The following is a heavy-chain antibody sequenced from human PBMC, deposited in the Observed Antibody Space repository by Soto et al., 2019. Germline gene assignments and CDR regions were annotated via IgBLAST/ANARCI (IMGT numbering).Heavy chain of an antibody. D-gene: IGHD1-26*01. Sequence: QVQLQESGPGLVKPSETLSLTCTVSGGSISSYYWSWIRQPPGKGREWIGYIYYSGSTNYNPSLKRRDTRALAACKNQYTLKLSSVTAADTAVYFFASRWGYAFDIWGEGTMVTVSS. CDR1: GGSISSYY. CDR2: IYYSGST. CDR3: ASRWGYAFDI. V-gene: IGHV4-59*08. J-gene: IGHJ3*02.